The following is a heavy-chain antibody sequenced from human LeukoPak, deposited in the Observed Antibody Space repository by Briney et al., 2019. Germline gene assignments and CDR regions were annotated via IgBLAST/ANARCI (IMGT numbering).Heavy chain of an antibody. V-gene: IGHV3-23*01. J-gene: IGHJ4*02. CDR3: AKAEGYDILTGLDY. D-gene: IGHD3-9*01. Sequence: GGSLRLSCVASGFTFSSYALNWVRQTPGKGLEWVSTISGSGASTYYADAVRGRFTISRDNSKNTLYLQMNSLRTEDTAVYYCAKAEGYDILTGLDYWGQGTLVTVSS. CDR1: GFTFSSYA. CDR2: ISGSGAST.